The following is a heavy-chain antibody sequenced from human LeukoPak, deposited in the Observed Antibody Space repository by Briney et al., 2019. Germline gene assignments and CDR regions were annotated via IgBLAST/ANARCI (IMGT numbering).Heavy chain of an antibody. CDR1: GFTFSSYG. V-gene: IGHV3-33*01. D-gene: IGHD2-8*01. CDR2: TWYDGSNK. J-gene: IGHJ4*02. Sequence: PAKSLRLSCAASGFTFSSYGMHWVRQAPGKGLEWVSVTWYDGSNKYYADSVKGRFTISRDNSKNTLYLQMNSLRAEDTAVYYCARDPDLGYCTNGVCYYFDYWGQGTLVTVSS. CDR3: ARDPDLGYCTNGVCYYFDY.